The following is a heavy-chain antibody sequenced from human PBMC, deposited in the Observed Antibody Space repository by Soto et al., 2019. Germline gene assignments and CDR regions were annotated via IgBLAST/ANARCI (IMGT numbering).Heavy chain of an antibody. J-gene: IGHJ4*02. CDR2: VNPIVSMS. CDR1: GGTFNNYT. CDR3: ATSYGSGSTHFDF. V-gene: IGHV1-69*02. D-gene: IGHD3-10*01. Sequence: QVQLVQSGAEVKKPGSSVKVSCTASGGTFNNYTINWVRQAPGEGLEWVGRVNPIVSMSNYAQKFQGRVTMTADKSTNTAYMDLTRLRSEDTAVYFCATSYGSGSTHFDFWGQGTLVTVSS.